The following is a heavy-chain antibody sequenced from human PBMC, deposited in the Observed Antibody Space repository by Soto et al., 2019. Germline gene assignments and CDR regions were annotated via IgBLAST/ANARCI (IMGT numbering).Heavy chain of an antibody. CDR1: EFTFTTSA. Sequence: PGGSLRLSCSASEFTFTTSAMSWVRQAPGKGLEWVSAISGSGGSTYYADSVKGRFTISRDNSKNTLYLQMNSLRAEDTAVYYCAKDPEYYYDSTSNWFDPWGQGTLVTVSS. CDR3: AKDPEYYYDSTSNWFDP. D-gene: IGHD3-22*01. V-gene: IGHV3-23*01. CDR2: ISGSGGST. J-gene: IGHJ5*02.